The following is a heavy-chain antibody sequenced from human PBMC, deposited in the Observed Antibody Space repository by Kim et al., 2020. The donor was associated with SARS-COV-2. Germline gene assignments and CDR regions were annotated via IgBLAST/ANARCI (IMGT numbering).Heavy chain of an antibody. CDR2: IKQDGSEK. Sequence: GGSLRLSCAASGFTFSSYWMSWVRQAPGKGLEWVANIKQDGSEKYYVDSVKGRFTISRDNAKNSLYLQMNSLRAEDTAVYYCASLLWFGEGDGMDVWGQGTTVTVSS. CDR3: ASLLWFGEGDGMDV. D-gene: IGHD3-10*01. CDR1: GFTFSSYW. V-gene: IGHV3-7*03. J-gene: IGHJ6*02.